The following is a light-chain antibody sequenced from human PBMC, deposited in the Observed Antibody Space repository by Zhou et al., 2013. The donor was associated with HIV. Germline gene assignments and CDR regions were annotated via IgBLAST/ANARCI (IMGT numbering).Light chain of an antibody. CDR3: QQYHDWSLT. J-gene: IGKJ1*01. Sequence: EIIMTQSPATLSVSPGERATLSCRASQSVGSNLAWYQQKPGQPPRVLFYGASTRASGIPARFSGSGSGTDFTVTISSLQSEDFAVYYCQQYHDWSLTFGQGTQVEIK. V-gene: IGKV3-15*01. CDR2: GAS. CDR1: QSVGSN.